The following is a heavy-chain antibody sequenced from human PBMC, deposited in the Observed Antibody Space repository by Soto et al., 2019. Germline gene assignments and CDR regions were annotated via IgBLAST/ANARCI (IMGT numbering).Heavy chain of an antibody. CDR2: IYYRGNT. V-gene: IGHV4-39*01. J-gene: IGHJ4*02. D-gene: IGHD3-9*01. CDR1: GDSINSDNYY. Sequence: QLQLQESGPGLVKPSETLSLTCSVSGDSINSDNYYWGWIRQPPGKGLEWIGSIYYRGNTYYNPSLKTRVTISLDKSKSQFSLKLNSVTAADSAVYFCARLDGLATTSYYFDYWGQGTLLTVSS. CDR3: ARLDGLATTSYYFDY.